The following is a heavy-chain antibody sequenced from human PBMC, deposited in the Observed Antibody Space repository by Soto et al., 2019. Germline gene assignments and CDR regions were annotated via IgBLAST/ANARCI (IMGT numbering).Heavy chain of an antibody. CDR1: GYTFTGYY. CDR2: INPNSGGT. CDR3: ARDPLSQYYDFWSGYQTNWFDP. V-gene: IGHV1-2*04. J-gene: IGHJ5*02. D-gene: IGHD3-3*01. Sequence: ASVKVSCKASGYTFTGYYMHWVRQAPGQGLEWMGWINPNSGGTNYAQKFQGWVTMTRDTSISTAYMELSRLRSDDTAVYYCARDPLSQYYDFWSGYQTNWFDPWGQGNLVTVSS.